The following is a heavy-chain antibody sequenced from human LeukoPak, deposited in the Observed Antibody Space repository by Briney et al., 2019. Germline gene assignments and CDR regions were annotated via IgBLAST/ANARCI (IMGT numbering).Heavy chain of an antibody. D-gene: IGHD3-10*01. CDR2: ISSDGNNK. V-gene: IGHV3-30-3*01. CDR1: GFTFRSYA. CDR3: ARGPYGSGSYYLY. Sequence: GRSLRLSCTASGFTFRSYALHWVRQAPGKGLEWVAVISSDGNNKSYADSVKGRFTISRDNSKNTLYLQMNSPRAEDTAVYYCARGPYGSGSYYLYWGQGTLVTVSS. J-gene: IGHJ4*02.